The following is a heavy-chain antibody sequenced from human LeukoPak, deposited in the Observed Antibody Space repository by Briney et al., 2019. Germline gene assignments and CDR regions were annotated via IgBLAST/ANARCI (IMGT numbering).Heavy chain of an antibody. J-gene: IGHJ4*02. CDR1: GSTFNGYH. D-gene: IGHD1-26*01. Sequence: GASVKVSCKASGSTFNGYHMHWVRQAPGQGLESMGWINSNSGARNYAQKFQGRVTMSRDTSINTAYMELSRLTSDDTAVYYCARGRGGATTGLDHWGQGALVTVSS. CDR2: INSNSGAR. V-gene: IGHV1-2*02. CDR3: ARGRGGATTGLDH.